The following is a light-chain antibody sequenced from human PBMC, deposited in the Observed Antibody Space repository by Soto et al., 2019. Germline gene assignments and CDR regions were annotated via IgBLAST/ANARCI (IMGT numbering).Light chain of an antibody. CDR3: QQSYSFPYT. J-gene: IGKJ2*01. Sequence: DIQMTQSPSSLSASVGDRVTITCRASQSISSHLNWYQQKPGKAPKFLIYGASSLQSGVPSTFSGSGSGTDFTLTISSLQPEDFATYYSQQSYSFPYTFGQGTKLEIK. CDR2: GAS. CDR1: QSISSH. V-gene: IGKV1-39*01.